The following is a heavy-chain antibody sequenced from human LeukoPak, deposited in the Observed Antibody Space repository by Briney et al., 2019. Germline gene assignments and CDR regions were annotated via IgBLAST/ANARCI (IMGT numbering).Heavy chain of an antibody. CDR3: ARESVGATLVDY. CDR2: ISAYNGNT. J-gene: IGHJ4*02. V-gene: IGHV1-18*01. Sequence: ASVEVSCKASGYTFTSYGISWVRQAPGQGLEWMGWISAYNGNTNYAQKLQGRVTMTTDTSTSTAYMELRSLRSDDTAVYYCARESVGATLVDYWGQGTLVTVSS. D-gene: IGHD1-26*01. CDR1: GYTFTSYG.